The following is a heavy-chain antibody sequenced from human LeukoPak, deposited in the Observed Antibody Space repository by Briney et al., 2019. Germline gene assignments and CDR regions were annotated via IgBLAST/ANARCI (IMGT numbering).Heavy chain of an antibody. J-gene: IGHJ5*02. CDR2: VYTSGST. D-gene: IGHD2-2*02. Sequence: SETLSLTCTVSGGSISNDYWSWIRQAAGKELEWIGRVYTSGSTNYNPSLKSRVTISLDKSKKQFSLNLNSVTAADTAVYYCARDSCRSTSCYNNWFDPWGQGTLVTVSS. CDR1: GGSISNDY. V-gene: IGHV4-4*07. CDR3: ARDSCRSTSCYNNWFDP.